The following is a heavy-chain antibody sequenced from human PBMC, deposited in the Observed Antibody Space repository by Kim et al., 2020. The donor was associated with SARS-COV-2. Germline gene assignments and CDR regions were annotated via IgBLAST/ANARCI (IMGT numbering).Heavy chain of an antibody. D-gene: IGHD6-19*01. CDR3: AKGSGIAVAGWFDP. Sequence: GGSLRLSCAASGFTFDDYAMHWVRQAPGKGLEWVSGISWNSGSIGYADSVKGRFTISRDNAKNSLYLQMNSLRAEDTALYYCAKGSGIAVAGWFDPWGQGTLVTVSS. J-gene: IGHJ5*02. CDR1: GFTFDDYA. V-gene: IGHV3-9*01. CDR2: ISWNSGSI.